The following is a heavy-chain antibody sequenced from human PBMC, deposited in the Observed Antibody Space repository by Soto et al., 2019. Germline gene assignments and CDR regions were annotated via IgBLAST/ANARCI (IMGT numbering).Heavy chain of an antibody. CDR3: AKDTYYHDSTGYYVFDY. Sequence: QVQLVESGGGVVQPGRSLRLSCAASGSTFRSYGMHWVRQAPGKGLEWVAAISYDGSNKNYVDSVKGRFTISRDNSENTLYLQMNRLRAEDAAVYYCAKDTYYHDSTGYYVFDYWGQRTLVTVSS. J-gene: IGHJ4*02. CDR1: GSTFRSYG. CDR2: ISYDGSNK. D-gene: IGHD3-22*01. V-gene: IGHV3-30*18.